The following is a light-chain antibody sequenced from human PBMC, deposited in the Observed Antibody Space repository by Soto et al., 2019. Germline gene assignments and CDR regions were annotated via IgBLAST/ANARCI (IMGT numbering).Light chain of an antibody. CDR2: G. J-gene: IGLJ3*02. CDR1: SSNIGAGYP. V-gene: IGLV1-40*01. CDR3: QSYDSSLSRRWV. Sequence: QSVLTQPPSVSGAPGQRVTISCTGSSSNIGAGYPVHWYQQLPGTAPKLLVAGNRPSGVPDRFSVSKSGASASLAITGLQAEDEADFYCQSYDSSLSRRWVFGGGTKLTVL.